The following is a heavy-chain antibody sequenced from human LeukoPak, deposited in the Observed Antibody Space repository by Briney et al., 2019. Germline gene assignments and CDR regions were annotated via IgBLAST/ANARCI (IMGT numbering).Heavy chain of an antibody. CDR1: GYIFTGYY. CDR3: ARGVTARGFYYYMDI. V-gene: IGHV1-2*02. CDR2: INSNSGAT. J-gene: IGHJ6*03. D-gene: IGHD2-21*02. Sequence: ASVKVSCKASGYIFTGYYIHWVRQAPGQGLEWMGWINSNSGATNYGQKFQGRVTMTRDTSISTAYMELSRLRSDDTAVYSCARGVTARGFYYYMDIWGRGTTVTISS.